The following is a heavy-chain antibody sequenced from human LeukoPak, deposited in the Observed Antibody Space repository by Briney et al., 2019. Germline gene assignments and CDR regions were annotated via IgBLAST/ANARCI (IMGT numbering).Heavy chain of an antibody. Sequence: PRGSLRLSCAASGFTFSTYAMSWVRHAPGKGLEWVSAISNSGSSTYYADSVRGRFTISRDKSKNTLYLQMNSLRAEDTAVYYCAKAAAGSYYFDYWGQGTLVTVSS. D-gene: IGHD6-13*01. J-gene: IGHJ4*02. CDR1: GFTFSTYA. CDR3: AKAAAGSYYFDY. V-gene: IGHV3-23*01. CDR2: ISNSGSST.